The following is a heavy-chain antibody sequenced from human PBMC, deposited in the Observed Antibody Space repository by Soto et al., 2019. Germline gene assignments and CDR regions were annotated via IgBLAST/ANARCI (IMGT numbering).Heavy chain of an antibody. CDR1: GFTFSSYS. Sequence: EVQLVESGGGLVKPGGSLRLSCAASGFTFSSYSMNWVRQAPGKGLEWVSSISSSSSYIYYADSVKGRFTSSRDHAKNSLYLQMNSLRAEDTAVYYCARDSRTYYYYYYGMDVWGQGTTVTVSS. CDR2: ISSSSSYI. V-gene: IGHV3-21*01. J-gene: IGHJ6*02. CDR3: ARDSRTYYYYYYGMDV.